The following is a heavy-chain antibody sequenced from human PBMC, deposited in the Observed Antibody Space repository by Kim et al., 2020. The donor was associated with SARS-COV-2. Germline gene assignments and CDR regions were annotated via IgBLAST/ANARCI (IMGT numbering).Heavy chain of an antibody. CDR3: ASEDIVVVPAAMPTHY. D-gene: IGHD2-2*01. V-gene: IGHV1-46*01. Sequence: ASVKVSCKASGYTFTSYYMHWVRQAPGQGLEWMGIINPSGGSTSYAQKFQGRVTMTRDTSTSTVYMELSSLRSEDTAVYYCASEDIVVVPAAMPTHYWGQGTLVTVSS. CDR1: GYTFTSYY. J-gene: IGHJ4*02. CDR2: INPSGGST.